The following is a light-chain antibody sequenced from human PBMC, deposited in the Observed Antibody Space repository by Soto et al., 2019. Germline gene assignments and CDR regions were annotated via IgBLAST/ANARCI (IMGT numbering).Light chain of an antibody. V-gene: IGKV3-11*01. CDR1: QSVSNS. CDR3: QQYNNWPLT. CDR2: DVS. J-gene: IGKJ4*01. Sequence: EIVLTQSPATLSLAPGERVTLSCRASQSVSNSLAWYQQKPGQPPRLLIYDVSNRATGIPARFSGSGSGTDFTLTITSLEPEDFAVYYCQQYNNWPLTFGGGTKVDIK.